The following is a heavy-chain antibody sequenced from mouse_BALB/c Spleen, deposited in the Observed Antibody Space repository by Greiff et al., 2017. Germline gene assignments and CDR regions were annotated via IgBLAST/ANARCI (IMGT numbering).Heavy chain of an antibody. V-gene: IGHV5-6-4*01. D-gene: IGHD1-1*01. J-gene: IGHJ4*01. Sequence: EVKLVESGGGLVKPGGSLKLSCAASGFTFSSYTMSWVRQTPEKRLEWVATISSGGSYTYYPDSVKGRFTISRDNAKNTLYLQMSSLKSEDTAMYYCTRAGYYGAMDYWGQGTSVTVSS. CDR3: TRAGYYGAMDY. CDR2: ISSGGSYT. CDR1: GFTFSSYT.